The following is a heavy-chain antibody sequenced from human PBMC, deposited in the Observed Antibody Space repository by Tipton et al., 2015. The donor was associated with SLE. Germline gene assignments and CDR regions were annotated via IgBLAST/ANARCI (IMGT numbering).Heavy chain of an antibody. CDR3: ARWYNWNYKDYLDY. D-gene: IGHD1-7*01. V-gene: IGHV4-34*01. CDR2: INHVGRT. Sequence: TLSLTCAVYGGSLSGYYWSWIRQSPGKGLEWIDDINHVGRTNYNPSLRSRATISIDTSKNQFSLKLTSVTAADTAVYYCARWYNWNYKDYLDYWGQGTPVTVSS. J-gene: IGHJ4*02. CDR1: GGSLSGYY.